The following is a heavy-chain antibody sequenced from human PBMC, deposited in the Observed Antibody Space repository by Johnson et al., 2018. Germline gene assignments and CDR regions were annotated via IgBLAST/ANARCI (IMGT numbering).Heavy chain of an antibody. CDR2: IIPIFGTA. CDR3: ARSGYCSGGSCYWDYYYYGMDV. D-gene: IGHD2-15*01. J-gene: IGHJ6*02. V-gene: IGHV1-69*01. CDR1: GGTFSSYA. Sequence: QVQLVESGAEVKKPGSSVKVSCKASGGTFSSYAISWVRQAPGQWLEWMGGIIPIFGTANYAQKFQGRVTITADESTSTAYMELSSLRSEETAVYYCARSGYCSGGSCYWDYYYYGMDVWGQGTTVTVSS.